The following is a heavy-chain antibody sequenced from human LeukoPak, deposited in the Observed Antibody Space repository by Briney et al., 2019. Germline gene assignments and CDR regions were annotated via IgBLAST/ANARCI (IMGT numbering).Heavy chain of an antibody. CDR3: ARTTEGGYTYDYFYYYYMDV. Sequence: SETLSLTCTVSGGSISSYYWSWIRQPAGKGLEWIGRIYTSGSTNYNPSLESRVTMSVDTSKNQFSLKLSSVTAADTAVYYYARTTEGGYTYDYFYYYYMDVWGKGTTVTISS. D-gene: IGHD5-18*01. J-gene: IGHJ6*03. CDR1: GGSISSYY. V-gene: IGHV4-4*07. CDR2: IYTSGST.